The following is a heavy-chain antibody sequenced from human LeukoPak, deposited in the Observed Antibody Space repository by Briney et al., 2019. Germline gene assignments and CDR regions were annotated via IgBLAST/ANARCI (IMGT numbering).Heavy chain of an antibody. Sequence: GESLKISCRGSGYNFNTYWVAWVRQLPGKGLEWMGIIRPMNSDVRYSPSFQGQVTISAGRSINAAYLQWNSLTASDTAMYYCASRPFETTVVPWDFYWGQGTQVTVSS. CDR3: ASRPFETTVVPWDFY. D-gene: IGHD4-23*01. J-gene: IGHJ4*02. V-gene: IGHV5-51*01. CDR2: IRPMNSDV. CDR1: GYNFNTYW.